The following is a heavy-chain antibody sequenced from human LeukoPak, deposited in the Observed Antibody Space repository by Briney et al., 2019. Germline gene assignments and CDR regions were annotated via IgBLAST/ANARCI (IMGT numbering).Heavy chain of an antibody. CDR3: ARVTTGGYYNC. CDR1: GGSISSGSYY. Sequence: SETLSLTCTVSGGSISSGSYYWTWIRQPAGKGLEWIGRIYTSGSTNYNPSLKSRVTISVDTSKNQFSLKLSSVTAADTAVYYCARVTTGGYYNCWGQGTLVTVSS. D-gene: IGHD3-22*01. J-gene: IGHJ4*02. V-gene: IGHV4-61*02. CDR2: IYTSGST.